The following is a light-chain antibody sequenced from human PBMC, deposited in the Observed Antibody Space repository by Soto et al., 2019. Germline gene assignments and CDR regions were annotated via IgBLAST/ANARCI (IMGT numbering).Light chain of an antibody. Sequence: DIPMTQSPASVSASIGATVTISCRASRDISTMLAWYQQKPGKAPKLLIYGASTLESGVPSRFSGRGSGTDFTLTISSLQPEDFATYYCQQADSFPLTCRGGTKVEIK. CDR3: QQADSFPLT. CDR1: RDISTM. CDR2: GAS. V-gene: IGKV1D-12*01. J-gene: IGKJ4*01.